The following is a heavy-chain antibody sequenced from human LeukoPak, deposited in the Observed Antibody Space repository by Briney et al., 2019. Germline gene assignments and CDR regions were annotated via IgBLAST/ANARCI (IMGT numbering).Heavy chain of an antibody. CDR3: ARGVSLLHYYDSSGYPNYFDY. CDR1: GGTFSSYA. V-gene: IGHV1-69*13. CDR2: IIPIFGTA. Sequence: SVKVSCKASGGTFSSYAISWVRQAPGQGLEWMGGIIPIFGTANCAQKFQGRVTITADESTSTAYMELGSLRSEDTAVYYCARGVSLLHYYDSSGYPNYFDYWGQGTLVTVSS. J-gene: IGHJ4*02. D-gene: IGHD3-22*01.